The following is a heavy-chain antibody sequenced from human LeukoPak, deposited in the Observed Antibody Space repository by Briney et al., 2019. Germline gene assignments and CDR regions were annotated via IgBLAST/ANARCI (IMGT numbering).Heavy chain of an antibody. CDR3: ATEPASLTMIAKGHFDY. J-gene: IGHJ4*02. V-gene: IGHV1-58*01. Sequence: ASVKVSCKASGFTFTSSAVQWVRQARGQRLEWIGWIVVGSGNTNYAQKFQERVTITRDMSTSTAYMELSSLRSEDTAVYYCATEPASLTMIAKGHFDYWGQGTLVTVSS. CDR2: IVVGSGNT. CDR1: GFTFTSSA. D-gene: IGHD3-22*01.